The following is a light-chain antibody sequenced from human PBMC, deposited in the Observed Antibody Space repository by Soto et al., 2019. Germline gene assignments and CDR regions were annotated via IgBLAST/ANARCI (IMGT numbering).Light chain of an antibody. CDR2: EVN. Sequence: QSALTQPASVSGSPGQSITISCTGTSSDVGSYNLVSWYQHHPGKAPKLMIYEVNKRPSGVSNRFSGSKSGNTASLTISGLQAEDEADYYCCSYAGSSTLVFGGGTKVTVI. CDR3: CSYAGSSTLV. V-gene: IGLV2-23*02. J-gene: IGLJ2*01. CDR1: SSDVGSYNL.